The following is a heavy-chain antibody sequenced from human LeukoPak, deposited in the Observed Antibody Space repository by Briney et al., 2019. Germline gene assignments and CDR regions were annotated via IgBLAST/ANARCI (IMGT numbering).Heavy chain of an antibody. Sequence: SGTLSLTCAVSGGSISSSNWWSWVRQPPGKGLEWIGEIYHSGSTNYNPSLKSRVTISVDKSKNQFSLKLSSVTAADTAVYYRARAGDYYDSSGYSLDYWGQGTLVTVSS. CDR3: ARAGDYYDSSGYSLDY. CDR1: GGSISSSNW. V-gene: IGHV4-4*02. J-gene: IGHJ4*02. D-gene: IGHD3-22*01. CDR2: IYHSGST.